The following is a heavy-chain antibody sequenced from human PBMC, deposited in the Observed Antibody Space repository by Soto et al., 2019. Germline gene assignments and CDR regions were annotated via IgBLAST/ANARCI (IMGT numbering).Heavy chain of an antibody. CDR2: IVVGSGNT. J-gene: IGHJ6*02. CDR3: AAHSNYVLYYSYYGMDV. CDR1: GFTFTSSA. D-gene: IGHD4-4*01. Sequence: GASVKVSCKASGFTFTSSAVQWVRQARGQRLEWIGWIVVGSGNTNYAQKFQERVTITRDMSTSTAYMELSSLRSEDTAVYYCAAHSNYVLYYSYYGMDVWGQGTTVTVSS. V-gene: IGHV1-58*01.